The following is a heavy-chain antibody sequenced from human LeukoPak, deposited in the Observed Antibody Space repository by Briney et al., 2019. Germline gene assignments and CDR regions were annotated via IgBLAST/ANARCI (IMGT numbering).Heavy chain of an antibody. Sequence: PGGSLRLSCAASGFTVSSNYMSWVRQAPGKGQEWVSAISGSGGSTYYADSVKGRFTISRDNSKNTLYLQMNSLRAEDTAVYYCAKGSSYGFQGIFDYWGQGTLVTVSS. D-gene: IGHD5-18*01. V-gene: IGHV3-23*01. CDR2: ISGSGGST. CDR3: AKGSSYGFQGIFDY. CDR1: GFTVSSNY. J-gene: IGHJ4*02.